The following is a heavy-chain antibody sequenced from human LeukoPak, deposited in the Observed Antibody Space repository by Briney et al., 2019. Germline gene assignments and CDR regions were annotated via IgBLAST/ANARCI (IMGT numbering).Heavy chain of an antibody. Sequence: SETLSLMCSVCDVFISTYYWMWMRRSRGKGLEGIAYIHSSAGTVYNPALKSRVTISIDTSRDRFSLRLSSVTAADTAVYYCARHFRPAASQRAFDYWGQGTLVTVSS. V-gene: IGHV4-4*09. CDR2: IHSSAGT. CDR1: DVFISTYY. J-gene: IGHJ4*02. D-gene: IGHD6-13*01. CDR3: ARHFRPAASQRAFDY.